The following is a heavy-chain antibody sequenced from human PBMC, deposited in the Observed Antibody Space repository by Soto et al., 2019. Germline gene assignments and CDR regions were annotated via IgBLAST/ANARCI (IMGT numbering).Heavy chain of an antibody. Sequence: ASVKVSCKVSGYTLTELSMHWVRQAPGKGLEWMGGFAPEDGRTLYAQRFQGRVTMTEDAATDTAYMELRGLRSDDTAVYFCANSNCFDSSALTLSHLDSWGQGTLVTVSS. CDR1: GYTLTELS. D-gene: IGHD3-22*01. CDR3: ANSNCFDSSALTLSHLDS. J-gene: IGHJ4*02. V-gene: IGHV1-24*01. CDR2: FAPEDGRT.